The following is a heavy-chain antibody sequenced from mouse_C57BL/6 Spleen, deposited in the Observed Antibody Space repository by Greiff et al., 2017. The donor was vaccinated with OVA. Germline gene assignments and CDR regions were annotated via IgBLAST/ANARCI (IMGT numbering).Heavy chain of an antibody. CDR1: GYTFTSYW. Sequence: QVQLQQPGAELVRPGSSVKLSCKASGYTFTSYWMHWVKQRPIQGLEWIGNIDPSDSETHYNQKFKDKATLTVDKSSSTAYMQLSSLTSEDSAVYYCARTGPNYYGSSYYYWGQGTTLTVSS. V-gene: IGHV1-52*01. D-gene: IGHD1-1*01. CDR3: ARTGPNYYGSSYYY. J-gene: IGHJ2*01. CDR2: IDPSDSET.